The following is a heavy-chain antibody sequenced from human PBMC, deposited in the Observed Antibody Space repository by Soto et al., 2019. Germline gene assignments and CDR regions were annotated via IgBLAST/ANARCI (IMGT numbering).Heavy chain of an antibody. D-gene: IGHD3-3*01. Sequence: PSETLSLTCTVSGGSVRSGSYSWCWIRQPPGKGLEWIGYIYYSGSTNYNPSLKSRVTISVDTSKNQFSLRLSSVTAADTAVYYCARYGNDFWSGYYPGFDPWGQGTLVTVSS. J-gene: IGHJ5*02. V-gene: IGHV4-61*01. CDR1: GGSVRSGSYS. CDR3: ARYGNDFWSGYYPGFDP. CDR2: IYYSGST.